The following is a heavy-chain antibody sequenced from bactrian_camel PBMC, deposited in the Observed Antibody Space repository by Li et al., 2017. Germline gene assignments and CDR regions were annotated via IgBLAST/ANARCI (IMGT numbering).Heavy chain of an antibody. D-gene: IGHD4*01. CDR3: AARFPSTLATMPHNKGFGY. J-gene: IGHJ6*01. Sequence: HVQLVESGGGSAQAGGSLRLSCVASEPPYTLAWFRQDPGKEREGVAAISADGTTFYADSVKGRFSASRDNAKNTLYLQMNGLKPEDTGMYYCAARFPSTLATMPHNKGFGYWGRGTQVTVS. V-gene: IGHV3S55*01. CDR1: EPPYT. CDR2: ISADGTT.